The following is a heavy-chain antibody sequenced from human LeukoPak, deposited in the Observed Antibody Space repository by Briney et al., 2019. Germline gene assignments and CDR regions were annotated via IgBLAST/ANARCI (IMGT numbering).Heavy chain of an antibody. CDR3: ARDVLLWFGELSG. J-gene: IGHJ4*02. CDR2: ISSSSSTI. Sequence: GGSLRLSCAASGFTFSSYSMNWVRQAPGKGLEWVSYISSSSSTIYYADSVTGRFTISRDNAKNSLYLQMNSLRAEDTAVYYCARDVLLWFGELSGWGQGTLVTVSS. CDR1: GFTFSSYS. V-gene: IGHV3-48*01. D-gene: IGHD3-10*01.